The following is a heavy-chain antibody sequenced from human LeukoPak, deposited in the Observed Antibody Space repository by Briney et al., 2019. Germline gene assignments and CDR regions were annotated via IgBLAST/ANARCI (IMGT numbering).Heavy chain of an antibody. CDR1: GGSISSGSYY. D-gene: IGHD5-12*01. V-gene: IGHV4-61*02. J-gene: IGHJ3*02. CDR2: IYTSGST. CDR3: ARAVSGYHRPDFDI. Sequence: SETLSLTCTVSGGSISSGSYYWSWIRQPAGKGLEWIGRIYTSGSTNYNPSLKSRVTISVDTSKNQFSLKLSSVTAADTAVYYCARAVSGYHRPDFDIWGQGTMVTVSS.